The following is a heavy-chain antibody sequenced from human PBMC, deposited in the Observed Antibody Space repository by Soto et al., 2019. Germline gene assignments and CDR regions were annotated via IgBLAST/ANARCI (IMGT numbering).Heavy chain of an antibody. CDR3: ARSPPRRGNYYYYYYGMDV. V-gene: IGHV1-46*01. CDR1: GYTFTSYY. J-gene: IGHJ6*02. CDR2: INPSSGAT. D-gene: IGHD1-1*01. Sequence: QVQLVQSGAVLREPGASVKVSCKASGYTFTSYYLHWVRQAPGQGLEWMGIINPSSGATTYAQKFQGRVTMTRETTSSTVYMDLTSLRSEDTAVYYCARSPPRRGNYYYYYYGMDVWGQGTMVTVSS.